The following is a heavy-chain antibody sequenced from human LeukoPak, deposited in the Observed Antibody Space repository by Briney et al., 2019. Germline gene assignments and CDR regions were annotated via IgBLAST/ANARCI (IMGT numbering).Heavy chain of an antibody. CDR3: ARGYDYVWGSYFDY. CDR1: GFTFSSYG. J-gene: IGHJ4*02. V-gene: IGHV3-23*01. D-gene: IGHD3-16*01. CDR2: ISGSGGST. Sequence: PGGTLRLSCAASGFTFSSYGMSWVRQAPGKGLEWVSAISGSGGSTYYADSVKGRFTISRDNSKNTLYLQMNSLRAVDTAVYYCARGYDYVWGSYFDYWGQGTLVTVSS.